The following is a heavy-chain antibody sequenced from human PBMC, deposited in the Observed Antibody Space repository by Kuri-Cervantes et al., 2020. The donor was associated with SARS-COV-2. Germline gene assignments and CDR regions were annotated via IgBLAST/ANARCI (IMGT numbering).Heavy chain of an antibody. D-gene: IGHD3-22*01. V-gene: IGHV3-11*01. CDR1: GFTFSDYY. CDR3: TRNFYYDGSGYPALGY. CDR2: ISSSGSTI. J-gene: IGHJ4*02. Sequence: GESLKISCAASGFTFSDYYMSWIRQAPGKGLEWVSYISSSGSTIYYADSVRGRFTISRDNSRNTLYLQVNRLRDEDTAMYYCTRNFYYDGSGYPALGYWGQGTLVTVSS.